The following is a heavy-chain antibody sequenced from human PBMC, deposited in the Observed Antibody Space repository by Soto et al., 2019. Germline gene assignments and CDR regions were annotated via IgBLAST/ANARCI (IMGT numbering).Heavy chain of an antibody. CDR3: ARRQWQNYYYYGMDV. CDR2: IYPGDSDT. Sequence: RWESLKIYCKGSGYSFTSYWIGWARQMPGKGLEWMGIIYPGDSDTRYSPSFQGQVTISADKSISTAYLQWSSLKASDTAMYYCARRQWQNYYYYGMDVWGQGTTVTVSS. D-gene: IGHD6-19*01. J-gene: IGHJ6*02. CDR1: GYSFTSYW. V-gene: IGHV5-51*01.